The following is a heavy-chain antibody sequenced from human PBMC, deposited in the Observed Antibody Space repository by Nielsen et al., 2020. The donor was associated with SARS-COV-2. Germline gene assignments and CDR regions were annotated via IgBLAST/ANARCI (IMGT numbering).Heavy chain of an antibody. Sequence: KVSCKGSGYSFTSYWIGWVRQMPGKGLEWMGIIYPGDSDTRYSPSFQGQVTISADKSISTAYLQWSSLKASDTAMYYCARGPWVGALRPAYWFDPWGQGTLVTVSS. CDR3: ARGPWVGALRPAYWFDP. V-gene: IGHV5-51*01. D-gene: IGHD2-15*01. CDR1: GYSFTSYW. CDR2: IYPGDSDT. J-gene: IGHJ5*02.